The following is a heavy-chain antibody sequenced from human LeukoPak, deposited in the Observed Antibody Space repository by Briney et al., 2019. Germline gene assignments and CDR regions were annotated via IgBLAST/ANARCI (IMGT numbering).Heavy chain of an antibody. J-gene: IGHJ4*02. CDR1: GFNLMNSW. CDR2: ISGDGTTT. D-gene: IGHD6-13*01. CDR3: TRVRSSSWYDY. Sequence: GGSLRLSCATPGFNLMNSWMHWVRHAPGKGLVWVSRISGDGTTTTYADSVKGRFTISRDNAKNTLFLQMNSLRVDNTAVYYCTRVRSSSWYDYWGQGALVTVSS. V-gene: IGHV3-74*01.